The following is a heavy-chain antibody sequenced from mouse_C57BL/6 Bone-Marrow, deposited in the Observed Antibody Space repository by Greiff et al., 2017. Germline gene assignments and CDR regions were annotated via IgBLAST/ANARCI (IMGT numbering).Heavy chain of an antibody. J-gene: IGHJ1*03. CDR1: GYTFTSYW. CDR2: IDPSDSET. V-gene: IGHV1-52*01. D-gene: IGHD1-1*01. Sequence: QVQLQQPGAELVRPGSSVKLSCKASGYTFTSYWMHWVKQRPIQGLEWIGNIDPSDSETHYNQKFKDKATLTVDKSSSTAYMQLSSLTSEESAVDDCARTRTTVVSGWYFDVWGTGTTVTVSS. CDR3: ARTRTTVVSGWYFDV.